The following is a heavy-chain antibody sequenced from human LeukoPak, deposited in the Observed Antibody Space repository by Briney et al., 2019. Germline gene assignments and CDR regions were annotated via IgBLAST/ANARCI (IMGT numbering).Heavy chain of an antibody. CDR1: GGSISAYY. CDR3: ARGIYCSSTTCYYYYYYMDV. V-gene: IGHV4-4*07. Sequence: SETLSLTCTVSGGSISAYYWSWIRQPAGKGLEWIGRIYTSGSTNYNPSLKSRVTMSLDTSENQFSLKLSSVTAADTAVYYCARGIYCSSTTCYYYYYYMDVWGKGTTVTVSS. D-gene: IGHD2-2*01. J-gene: IGHJ6*03. CDR2: IYTSGST.